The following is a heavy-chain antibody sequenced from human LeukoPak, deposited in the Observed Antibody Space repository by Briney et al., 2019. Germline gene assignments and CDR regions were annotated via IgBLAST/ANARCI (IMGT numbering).Heavy chain of an antibody. Sequence: PSETLSLTCAVYGGSFSGYYWSWIRQPPGKGLEWIGEINHSGSTNYNPSLKSRVTISVDTSKNQFSLKLSSVTAAGTAVYYCARGRLRYYDSSGYYSRPLDVWGKGTTVTVSS. CDR3: ARGRLRYYDSSGYYSRPLDV. CDR2: INHSGST. V-gene: IGHV4-34*01. CDR1: GGSFSGYY. D-gene: IGHD3-22*01. J-gene: IGHJ6*04.